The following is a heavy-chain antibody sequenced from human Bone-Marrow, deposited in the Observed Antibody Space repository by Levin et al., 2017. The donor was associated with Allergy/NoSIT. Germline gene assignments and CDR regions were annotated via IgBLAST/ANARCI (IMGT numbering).Heavy chain of an antibody. CDR3: ARGDYSNVGWFDP. CDR1: GGSFSGYY. J-gene: IGHJ5*02. CDR2: INHSGST. V-gene: IGHV4-34*01. Sequence: KSSETLSLTCAVYGGSFSGYYWSWIRQPPGKGLEWIGEINHSGSTNYNPSLKSRVTISVDTSKNQFSLKLSSVTAADTAVYYCARGDYSNVGWFDPWGQGTLVIVSS. D-gene: IGHD4-11*01.